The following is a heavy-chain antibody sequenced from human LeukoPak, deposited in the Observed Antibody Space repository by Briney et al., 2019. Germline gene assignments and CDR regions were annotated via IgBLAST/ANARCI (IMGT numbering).Heavy chain of an antibody. V-gene: IGHV3-30*03. J-gene: IGHJ4*02. CDR1: GFTFSSYG. Sequence: PGGSLRLSCAASGFTFSSYGMHWVRQAPGKGLEWVAVISYDGSNKYYADSVKGRFTISRDNSKNTLYLQMNSLRAEDTAVYYCARKFGTYFDYWGQGTLVSVSS. CDR3: ARKFGTYFDY. D-gene: IGHD3-16*01. CDR2: ISYDGSNK.